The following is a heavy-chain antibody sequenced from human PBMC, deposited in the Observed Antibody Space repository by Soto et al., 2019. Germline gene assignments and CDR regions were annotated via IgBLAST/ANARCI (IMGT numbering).Heavy chain of an antibody. CDR2: ISGSGGST. D-gene: IGHD2-15*01. CDR1: GFTFDSYA. J-gene: IGHJ3*02. V-gene: IGHV3-23*01. Sequence: HPGGSLRLSCVASGFTFDSYAMSWVRQAQGKGLEWVSGISGSGGSTYYADSVKGRFTISRDNSKNTLNLQMNSLRAEDTAVYYCARSDPPYCSGGSCSRGGDAFDIWGQGTMVTVSS. CDR3: ARSDPPYCSGGSCSRGGDAFDI.